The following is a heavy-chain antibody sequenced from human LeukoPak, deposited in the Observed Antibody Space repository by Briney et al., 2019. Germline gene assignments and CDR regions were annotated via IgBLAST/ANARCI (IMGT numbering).Heavy chain of an antibody. V-gene: IGHV3-13*01. D-gene: IGHD1-1*01. CDR2: IWTGSDT. J-gene: IGHJ6*03. CDR3: ARGPPRGKYYYMDV. CDR1: GFTFSSFD. Sequence: GESLRLSCAASGFTFSSFDMRWVRQPTGQGLEWVSTIWTGSDTNYPGSVEGRFTLSRDNAKTSLYLQMNSLTAGDTALYYCARGPPRGKYYYMDVWGKGTTVTLSS.